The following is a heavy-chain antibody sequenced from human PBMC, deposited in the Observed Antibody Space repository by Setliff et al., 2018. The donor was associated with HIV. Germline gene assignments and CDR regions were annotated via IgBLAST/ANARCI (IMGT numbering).Heavy chain of an antibody. Sequence: SETLSLTCTVSGASISTYYWSWLRQPPGKGLEWIGYIFYSGSSNYNPSLKSRVTMSVDMSKNQFSLNLTSVTAADTAFYYCARGVTHPPPFGAFDIWGLGTLVTVSS. D-gene: IGHD5-18*01. J-gene: IGHJ3*02. CDR3: ARGVTHPPPFGAFDI. CDR1: GASISTYY. V-gene: IGHV4-59*01. CDR2: IFYSGSS.